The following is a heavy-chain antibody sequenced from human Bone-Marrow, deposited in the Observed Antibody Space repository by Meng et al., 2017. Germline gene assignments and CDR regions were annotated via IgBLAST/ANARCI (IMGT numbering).Heavy chain of an antibody. Sequence: VEPVQSGAEVKKPGASVKVSCRASEYTFADNYVHWVRQAPGQGLEWMGRINPNSGGTNYAQKFQGRVTMTSDTSLNTVYMGLSSLRSDDTAVYYCARDLGWNDQSYSGMDVWGQGTTVTVSS. CDR1: EYTFADNY. CDR3: ARDLGWNDQSYSGMDV. D-gene: IGHD1-1*01. CDR2: INPNSGGT. V-gene: IGHV1-2*06. J-gene: IGHJ6*02.